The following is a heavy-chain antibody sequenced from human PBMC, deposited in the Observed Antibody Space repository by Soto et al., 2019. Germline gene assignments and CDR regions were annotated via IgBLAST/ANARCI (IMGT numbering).Heavy chain of an antibody. CDR2: LYSSGNT. D-gene: IGHD3-22*01. J-gene: IGHJ4*02. CDR1: GASITSYC. Sequence: PSETLSLTCTVSGASITSYCWSLVRQRAGKGLEWIWRLYSSGNTDYNPSFKSRLTMSADTSKQQFSLELTSVNAADTALYFCARGPYSSGRYVTDSSRQAALVTVS. V-gene: IGHV4-4*07. CDR3: ARGPYSSGRYVTDS.